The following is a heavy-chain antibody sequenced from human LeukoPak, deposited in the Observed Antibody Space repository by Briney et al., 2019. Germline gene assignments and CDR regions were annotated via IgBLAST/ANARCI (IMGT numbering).Heavy chain of an antibody. Sequence: ASVKVSCKASGGTFSSYAISWVRQAPGQGLEWMGGIIPIFGTANYAQKFQGRVMITADESTSTAYMELSSLRSEDTAVYYCARDVPYGDPRANWFDPWGQGTLVTVSS. CDR3: ARDVPYGDPRANWFDP. J-gene: IGHJ5*02. CDR1: GGTFSSYA. D-gene: IGHD4-17*01. CDR2: IIPIFGTA. V-gene: IGHV1-69*13.